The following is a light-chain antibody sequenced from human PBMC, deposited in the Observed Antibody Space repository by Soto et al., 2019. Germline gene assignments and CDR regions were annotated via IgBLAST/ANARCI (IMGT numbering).Light chain of an antibody. CDR1: QSISSW. J-gene: IGKJ5*01. V-gene: IGKV1-5*01. CDR3: QQRSNWPPIT. CDR2: DAS. Sequence: DIQMILSPSTLSASVGDRVTITCRASQSISSWLAWYQQKPGKAPKLLIYDASSLESGVPSRFSGSGSGTDFTLTISSLEPEDFAVYYCQQRSNWPPITFGQGTRLEIK.